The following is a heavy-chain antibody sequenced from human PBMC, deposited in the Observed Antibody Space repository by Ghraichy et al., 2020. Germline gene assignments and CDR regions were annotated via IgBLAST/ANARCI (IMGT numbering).Heavy chain of an antibody. CDR3: TRGFITGTARAFFDY. J-gene: IGHJ4*02. CDR2: TSSGGNT. V-gene: IGHV4-39*01. D-gene: IGHD1-14*01. Sequence: SETLSLTCTVSGGSISTTGYYWGWIRRPPGKGLEWIGSTSSGGNTYYNPSLKSLVAISVDTSENQFPLKLNFVNAADTAVYFCTRGFITGTARAFFDYWGRGTPVTVSS. CDR1: GGSISTTGYY.